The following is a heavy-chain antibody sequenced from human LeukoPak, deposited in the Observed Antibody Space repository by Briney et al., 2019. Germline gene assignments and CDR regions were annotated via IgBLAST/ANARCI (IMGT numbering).Heavy chain of an antibody. V-gene: IGHV3-11*01. CDR2: ISSSGSTT. D-gene: IGHD2-2*01. CDR3: ARDSGEVVPAAEIDY. Sequence: GGSLRLSCASSGFTFSDYYMSWIRQAPGKGLEWVSYISSSGSTTYYADSVKGRFTISRDNAKNSLYLQMNSLRAEDTAVYYSARDSGEVVPAAEIDYWGQGTLVTVSS. J-gene: IGHJ4*02. CDR1: GFTFSDYY.